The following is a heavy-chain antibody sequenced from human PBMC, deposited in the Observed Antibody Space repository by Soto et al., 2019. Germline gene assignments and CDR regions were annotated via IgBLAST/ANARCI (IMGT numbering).Heavy chain of an antibody. Sequence: SGHTLVNPIETLALTCTVYGFSLTTGKMGASWIRQPPGKALEWLAHIFSDNERSYSTSLQGRLTISKDTSGSQVVLSMTNVDPVDTATYYCARMKVDSYQFYYAMDVWGQGTTVTVSS. CDR3: ARMKVDSYQFYYAMDV. CDR1: GFSLTTGKMG. J-gene: IGHJ6*02. CDR2: IFSDNER. V-gene: IGHV2-26*01. D-gene: IGHD3-9*01.